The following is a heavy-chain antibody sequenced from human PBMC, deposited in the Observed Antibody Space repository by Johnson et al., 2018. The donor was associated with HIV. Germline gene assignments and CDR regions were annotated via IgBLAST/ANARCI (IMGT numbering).Heavy chain of an antibody. CDR2: ISWNSGSI. V-gene: IGHV3-9*01. D-gene: IGHD5-18*01. CDR1: GFTVDEYA. CDR3: AKDVNTYGVGGDDAFDI. J-gene: IGHJ3*02. Sequence: VQLVESGGGLVQPGGSLRLSCVVSGFTVDEYAMHWVRQAPGKGLEWVSGISWNSGSIGYADSVKGRFTISRDNAKNSLYLQMNSLRVEDTALYYCAKDVNTYGVGGDDAFDIWGQGTMVTVSS.